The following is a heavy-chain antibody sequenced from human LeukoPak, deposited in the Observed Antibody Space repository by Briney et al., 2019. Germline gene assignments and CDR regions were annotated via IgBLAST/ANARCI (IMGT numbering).Heavy chain of an antibody. D-gene: IGHD1-26*01. CDR2: INPSGGST. Sequence: ASVKVSCKASGYTFTSYYMHWVRQAPGQGLEWMGIINPSGGSTSYAQKFQGRVTMTRDTSTSTVYMELSSLRSEDTAVYYCATDRVGATLFDYWGQGTLVTVSS. V-gene: IGHV1-46*01. CDR3: ATDRVGATLFDY. J-gene: IGHJ4*02. CDR1: GYTFTSYY.